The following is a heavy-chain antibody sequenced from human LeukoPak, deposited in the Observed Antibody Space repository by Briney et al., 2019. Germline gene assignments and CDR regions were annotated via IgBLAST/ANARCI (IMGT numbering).Heavy chain of an antibody. Sequence: GGSLRLSCTASGFSFSGYGMRWVRQAPGKGLEWLAVISHDASDEYYADSVKGRFTISRDNAKNMIYLQMISLGAEDTAVYYCVKALVGQTSGYWGQGTRVTVST. CDR1: GFSFSGYG. D-gene: IGHD1-26*01. CDR3: VKALVGQTSGY. V-gene: IGHV3-30*18. CDR2: ISHDASDE. J-gene: IGHJ4*02.